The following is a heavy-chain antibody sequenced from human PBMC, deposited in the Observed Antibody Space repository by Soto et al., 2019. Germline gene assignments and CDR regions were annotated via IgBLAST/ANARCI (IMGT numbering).Heavy chain of an antibody. J-gene: IGHJ6*02. CDR2: ISSSSSYI. V-gene: IGHV3-21*01. Sequence: EVHLVESGGGLVKPGGSLRLSCAASGFTFSSYNMNWVRQAPGKGLEWVSSISSSSSYIYYADSVKGRFTISRDNAKNSLYLQMNSLRAEDTAVYYCARGNRGNIVVVTATYGMDVWGQGTTVTVSS. CDR3: ARGNRGNIVVVTATYGMDV. CDR1: GFTFSSYN. D-gene: IGHD2-21*02.